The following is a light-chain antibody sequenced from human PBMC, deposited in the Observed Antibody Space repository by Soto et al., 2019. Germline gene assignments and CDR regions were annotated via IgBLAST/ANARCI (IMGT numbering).Light chain of an antibody. CDR2: DVS. J-gene: IGLJ1*01. CDR3: SSYASSSTLIYV. CDR1: SSDVGGYNY. Sequence: QSALTQPASVSGSPGQSITISCTGTSSDVGGYNYVSLYQQHPGKAPKLMIYDVSNRPSGVSNRFSGSKSGNTASLTISVLQAEDEADYDCSSYASSSTLIYVFGTGTKVTVL. V-gene: IGLV2-14*01.